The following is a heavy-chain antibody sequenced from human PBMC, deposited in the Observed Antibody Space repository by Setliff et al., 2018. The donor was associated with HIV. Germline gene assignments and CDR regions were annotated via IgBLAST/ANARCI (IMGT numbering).Heavy chain of an antibody. Sequence: KTSETLSLTCTVSGGSISGYYWSWIRQPPGKGLEWIGYIYYIGNTNYNPSLKGRVTLSVGTSKNQLSLKLSSVTAADTAVYYCARGRSRYYYDGSGYYVDYWGQGTLVTVSS. V-gene: IGHV4-59*01. D-gene: IGHD3-22*01. CDR1: GGSISGYY. CDR2: IYYIGNT. CDR3: ARGRSRYYYDGSGYYVDY. J-gene: IGHJ4*02.